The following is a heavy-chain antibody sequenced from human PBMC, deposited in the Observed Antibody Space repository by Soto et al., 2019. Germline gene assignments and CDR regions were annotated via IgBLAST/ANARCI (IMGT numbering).Heavy chain of an antibody. V-gene: IGHV3-15*01. CDR2: IKTIIDGGRI. CDR1: GFSFSNGC. CDR3: TTNSVTDFYYYGMEV. Sequence: GSLRLSGEAAGFSFSNGCRTWVLQAPWKGLEWVGRIKTIIDGGRIDYAAAVKGRFTISRDDSKNTLYLHMNSLKTEDTAVYYCTTNSVTDFYYYGMEVWGRGTTVTVSS. J-gene: IGHJ6*02.